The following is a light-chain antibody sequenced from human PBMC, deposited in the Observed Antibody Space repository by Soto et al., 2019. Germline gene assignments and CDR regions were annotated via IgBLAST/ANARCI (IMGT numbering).Light chain of an antibody. CDR2: EVT. CDR3: SSYAGSNNWV. J-gene: IGLJ3*02. Sequence: QSVLTQPPSASGSPGQSVTISCTGTSSDVGDYNYVSWYQQHPGKAPKLLIYEVTERPSGVPDRFSGSKSGNTASLTVSGLQADDEADYYCSSYAGSNNWVFGGRTKLTVL. CDR1: SSDVGDYNY. V-gene: IGLV2-8*01.